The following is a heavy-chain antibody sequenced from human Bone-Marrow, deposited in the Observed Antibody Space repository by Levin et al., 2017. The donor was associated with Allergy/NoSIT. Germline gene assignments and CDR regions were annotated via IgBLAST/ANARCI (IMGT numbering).Heavy chain of an antibody. Sequence: GSLRLSCTVSGDSISSDFWTWIRQPAGGGLEWIGRMYISGTTNYNPSLKSRVTMSIDTSKNQFFLRLSSVTAADTAIYFCARDYSSSSLDFWGQGILVTVSS. J-gene: IGHJ4*02. CDR1: GDSISSDF. CDR2: MYISGTT. D-gene: IGHD6-6*01. V-gene: IGHV4-4*07. CDR3: ARDYSSSSLDF.